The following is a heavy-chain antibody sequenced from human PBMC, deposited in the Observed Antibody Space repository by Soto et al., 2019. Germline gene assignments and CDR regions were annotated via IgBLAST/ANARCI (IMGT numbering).Heavy chain of an antibody. CDR2: ISASGGST. CDR3: AKRALRDTTLDY. D-gene: IGHD2-15*01. J-gene: IGHJ4*02. V-gene: IGHV3-23*01. CDR1: GFTFSNYA. Sequence: GGSLRLSCAASGFTFSNYAMNWVRQAPGKGLEWVSGISASGGSTNYADSVKGRFTISRDNSKNTLYLQMNSLRAEDTAVYYCAKRALRDTTLDYWGQGTLVTVSS.